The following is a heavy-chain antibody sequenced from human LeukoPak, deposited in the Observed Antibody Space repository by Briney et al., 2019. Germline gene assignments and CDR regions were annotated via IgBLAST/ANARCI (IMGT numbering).Heavy chain of an antibody. J-gene: IGHJ4*02. CDR1: GFTFSSYV. Sequence: GGSLRLSCAASGFTFSSYVMNWVRQAPGKGLEWVSYISGSSTTIYYADSVKGRFTISRDNAKNSMYLQMNSLRDEDTAVYYCARGGRSSSWCDCWGQGTLVTVSS. CDR2: ISGSSTTI. D-gene: IGHD6-13*01. CDR3: ARGGRSSSWCDC. V-gene: IGHV3-48*02.